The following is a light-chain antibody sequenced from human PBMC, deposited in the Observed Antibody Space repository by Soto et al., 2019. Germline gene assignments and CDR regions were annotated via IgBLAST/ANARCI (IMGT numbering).Light chain of an antibody. CDR1: QIISSTY. J-gene: IGKJ1*01. CDR2: GAS. V-gene: IGKV3-20*01. Sequence: EIVLTQSPGTLSLSPGERATLSCRASQIISSTYLSWYQQKPGQAPRLLIHGASSRATGIPDRFSGSGSGTDFPLTISRLEPEDFAVYSCQQYVTSPKTFGQGTKVE. CDR3: QQYVTSPKT.